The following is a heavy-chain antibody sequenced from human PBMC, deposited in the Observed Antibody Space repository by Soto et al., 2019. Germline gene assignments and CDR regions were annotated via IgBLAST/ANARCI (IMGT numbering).Heavy chain of an antibody. CDR2: ISYSGST. CDR3: ARPKSSGWRGGFDY. J-gene: IGHJ4*02. Sequence: PSETLSLTCTVSGGSISSSSYNWGWLRQPPGKGLEWIGSISYSGSTYYNPSLESRVTMSVDTSKNQFSLKVSSVTAADTAVYYCARPKSSGWRGGFDYWGQGTLVTVSS. V-gene: IGHV4-39*01. CDR1: GGSISSSSYN. D-gene: IGHD6-19*01.